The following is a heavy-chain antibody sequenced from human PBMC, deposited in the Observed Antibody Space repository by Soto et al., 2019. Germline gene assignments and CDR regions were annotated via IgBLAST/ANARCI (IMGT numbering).Heavy chain of an antibody. V-gene: IGHV3-21*01. J-gene: IGHJ4*02. CDR1: GFTFSSYS. CDR2: ISSSSSYI. Sequence: EVQLVESGGGLVKPGGSLRLSCAASGFTFSSYSMNWVRQAPGKGLEWVSSISSSSSYIYYADSVKGRFTISRDNAKNSLYLQMNSLRAEDKVVYFCAREGHGSGSYLGYWGQLTLVTVSS. CDR3: AREGHGSGSYLGY. D-gene: IGHD3-10*01.